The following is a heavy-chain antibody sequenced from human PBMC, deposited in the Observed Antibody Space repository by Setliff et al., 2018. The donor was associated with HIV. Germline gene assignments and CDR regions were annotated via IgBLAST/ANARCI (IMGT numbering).Heavy chain of an antibody. J-gene: IGHJ4*02. D-gene: IGHD6-13*01. V-gene: IGHV4-30-4*08. Sequence: KPSETLSLTCTVSGGSISSGDYYWSWIRQPPGKGLEWIGYIYYSGSTYYNPSLKSRVTISVDTSKNQFSLKLSSVTAADTAVYYCARVSGIAAAEYYFDYWGQGTLVTVSS. CDR2: IYYSGST. CDR3: ARVSGIAAAEYYFDY. CDR1: GGSISSGDYY.